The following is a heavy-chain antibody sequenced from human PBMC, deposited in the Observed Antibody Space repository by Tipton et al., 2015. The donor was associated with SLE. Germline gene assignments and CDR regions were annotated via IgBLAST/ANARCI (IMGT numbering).Heavy chain of an antibody. CDR2: ISSSSSYI. J-gene: IGHJ3*02. Sequence: SLRLSCAASGFTFSSYAMSWVRQAPGKGLEWVSSISSSSSYIYYADSVKGRFTISRDNAKNSLYLQMNSLRAEDTAVYYCARDPWINAFDIWGQGTMVTVSS. D-gene: IGHD5-12*01. CDR1: GFTFSSYA. CDR3: ARDPWINAFDI. V-gene: IGHV3-21*01.